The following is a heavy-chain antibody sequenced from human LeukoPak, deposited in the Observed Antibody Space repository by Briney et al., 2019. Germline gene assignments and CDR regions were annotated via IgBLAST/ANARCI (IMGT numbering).Heavy chain of an antibody. J-gene: IGHJ4*02. CDR3: ARETNIDMDFDY. CDR2: IYYSGGT. D-gene: IGHD2-8*01. V-gene: IGHV4-39*07. CDR1: GGSISSSSYY. Sequence: SETRSLTCTVSGGSISSSSYYWGWIRQSPGKGLEWIGSIYYSGGTYYSPSLKSRANISVDTSKNQFSLKLRSVSAADTAVYYCARETNIDMDFDYWGQGTLVTVSS.